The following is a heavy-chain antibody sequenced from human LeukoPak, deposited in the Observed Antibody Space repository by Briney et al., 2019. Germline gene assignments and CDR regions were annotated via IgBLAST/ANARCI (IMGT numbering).Heavy chain of an antibody. D-gene: IGHD6-19*01. CDR1: GYTFTGYY. Sequence: ASVKVSCKASGYTFTGYYMHWVRQAPGQGLEWMGRINPNSGGTNYAQKFQGRVTMTRDTSISTAYMELSRLRSDDTAVYYCARVFKGSGWYGEIDYWGQGTLVTVSS. V-gene: IGHV1-2*06. J-gene: IGHJ4*02. CDR2: INPNSGGT. CDR3: ARVFKGSGWYGEIDY.